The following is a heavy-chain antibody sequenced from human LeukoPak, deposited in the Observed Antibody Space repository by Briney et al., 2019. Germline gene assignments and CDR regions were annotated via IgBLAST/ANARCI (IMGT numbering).Heavy chain of an antibody. V-gene: IGHV1-2*04. D-gene: IGHD3-22*01. CDR2: INPNSGGT. CDR1: GYTFTSYY. Sequence: ASVKVSCKASGYTFTSYYMHWVRQAPGQGLEWMGWINPNSGGTNYAQKFQDWVTLTRDMSINTAYMELSRLRSDDTAVYYCARGWGYYDRSGYFYRKYYSDYWGQGTLVTVSS. J-gene: IGHJ4*02. CDR3: ARGWGYYDRSGYFYRKYYSDY.